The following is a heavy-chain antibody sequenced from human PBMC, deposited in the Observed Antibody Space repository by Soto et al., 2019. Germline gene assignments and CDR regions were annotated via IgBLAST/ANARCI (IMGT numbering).Heavy chain of an antibody. V-gene: IGHV4-61*01. CDR3: ARAPRPRYCSGGSCYGYGMDV. CDR2: IYYSGST. J-gene: IGHJ6*01. Sequence: QVQLQESGPGLVKPSETLSLTCTVSGGSVSSGSYYWSWIRQPPGKGLEWIGYIYYSGSTNYNPSLKSRVTISVDTSKNQFSLKLSSVTAADTAVYYCARAPRPRYCSGGSCYGYGMDVW. CDR1: GGSVSSGSYY. D-gene: IGHD2-15*01.